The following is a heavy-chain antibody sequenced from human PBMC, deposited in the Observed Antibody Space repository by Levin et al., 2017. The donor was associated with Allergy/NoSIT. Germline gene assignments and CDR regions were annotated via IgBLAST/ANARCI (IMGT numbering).Heavy chain of an antibody. CDR3: VPRGYSGAYADF. CDR2: IYGEDDE. CDR1: GFSLTIRGVG. D-gene: IGHD5-12*01. J-gene: IGHJ4*02. V-gene: IGHV2-5*02. Sequence: SGPTLVKPTQTLTLTRTFSGFSLTIRGVGVGWIRQPPGKALEWLAMIYGEDDERHSPSLKSRLSIAKDTSKNQVVLTLTNMDTVDTATYYCVPRGYSGAYADFWGQGTLVTVSS.